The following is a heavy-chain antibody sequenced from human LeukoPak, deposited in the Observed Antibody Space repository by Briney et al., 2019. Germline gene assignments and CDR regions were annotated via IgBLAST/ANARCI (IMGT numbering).Heavy chain of an antibody. J-gene: IGHJ3*02. CDR3: ARVQGYCSSTSCYDPDDAFDI. D-gene: IGHD2-2*01. Sequence: EASVKVSCKASGGTFSSYAISWVRQAPGQGLEWMGGIIPIFGTANYAQKFQGRVTITTDESTSTAYMELSSLGSEDTAVYYCARVQGYCSSTSCYDPDDAFDIWGQGTMVTVSS. V-gene: IGHV1-69*05. CDR1: GGTFSSYA. CDR2: IIPIFGTA.